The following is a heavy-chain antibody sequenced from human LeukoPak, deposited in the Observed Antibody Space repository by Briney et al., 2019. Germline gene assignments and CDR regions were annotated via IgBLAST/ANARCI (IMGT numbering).Heavy chain of an antibody. D-gene: IGHD3-9*01. Sequence: PGGSLRLSCTASGFSLSNYGMHWVRQAPGKGLEWVAIIWGDQRYERYADSVKGRFTISRDNSKNTLYLEMNSLRVEDTAVYYCAKITIFVYWGQGTLVTVSS. J-gene: IGHJ4*02. CDR1: GFSLSNYG. CDR3: AKITIFVY. CDR2: IWGDQRYE. V-gene: IGHV3-33*06.